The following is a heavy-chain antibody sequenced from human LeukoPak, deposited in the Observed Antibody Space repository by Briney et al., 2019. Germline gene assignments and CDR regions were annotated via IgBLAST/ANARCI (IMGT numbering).Heavy chain of an antibody. CDR3: ARLSGYCSGGSCPNWFDP. D-gene: IGHD2-15*01. V-gene: IGHV1-69*06. J-gene: IGHJ5*02. Sequence: GSSVKVSCKASGGTFSSYAISWVRPAPGQGLEWMGGMIPTFGTANYAQKFQGRVTITADKSTNTAYMELSSLRSEDTAVYYCARLSGYCSGGSCPNWFDPWGQGTLVTVSS. CDR1: GGTFSSYA. CDR2: MIPTFGTA.